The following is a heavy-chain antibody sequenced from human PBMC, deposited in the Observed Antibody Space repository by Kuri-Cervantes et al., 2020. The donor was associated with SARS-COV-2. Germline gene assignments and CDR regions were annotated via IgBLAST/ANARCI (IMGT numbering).Heavy chain of an antibody. J-gene: IGHJ3*02. V-gene: IGHV4-34*01. CDR3: ARITLFGVVISGAFDI. CDR2: INHSGST. D-gene: IGHD3-3*01. CDR1: GGSFSGYY. Sequence: ESLKISCAVYGGSFSGYYWSRIRQPPGQGLEWIGEINHSGSTNYNSALKGRVTISVDTSKYQFSLKLSSVTAADTAVYYCARITLFGVVISGAFDIWGQGTMVTVSS.